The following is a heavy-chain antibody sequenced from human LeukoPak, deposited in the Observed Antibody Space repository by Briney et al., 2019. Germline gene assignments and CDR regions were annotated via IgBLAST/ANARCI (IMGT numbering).Heavy chain of an antibody. J-gene: IGHJ6*02. D-gene: IGHD3-3*01. CDR3: ARDGGRYYYYYGMDV. CDR1: GFSFSTYA. Sequence: GSLRLSCAASGFSFSTYAMSWVRQAPGKGLEWLSAIGGSASSRNYADSVKGRFTISRDNSKNTLYLQMNSLRAEDTAVYYCARDGGRYYYYYGMDVWGQGTTVTVSS. V-gene: IGHV3-23*01. CDR2: IGGSASSR.